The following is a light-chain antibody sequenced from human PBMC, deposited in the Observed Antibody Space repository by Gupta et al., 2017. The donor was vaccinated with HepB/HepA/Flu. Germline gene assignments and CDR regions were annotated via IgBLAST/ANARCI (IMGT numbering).Light chain of an antibody. CDR3: QSYDSSLSGFWV. CDR1: SSNIGAGYD. CDR2: GNS. Sequence: QSVLTQPPSVSGAPGQRVTISCTGSSSNIGAGYDVHWYQQLPGTAPKLLIYGNSNRPSGVPDRFSGSKSGTSASLAFTGLQAEDEADYYCQSYDSSLSGFWVFGGGTKLTVL. V-gene: IGLV1-40*01. J-gene: IGLJ2*01.